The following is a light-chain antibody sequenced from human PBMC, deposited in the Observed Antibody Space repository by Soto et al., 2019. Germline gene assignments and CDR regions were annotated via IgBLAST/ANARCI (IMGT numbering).Light chain of an antibody. CDR3: SSYTISSTV. J-gene: IGLJ1*01. Sequence: QSALTQPASVSGSAGQSITISCTGTSSDVGAYNYVSWYQQHPGKAPKLMIYEVSNRPSGVSNRFSGSKSGNTASLTISGLQADDEADYYCSSYTISSTVFGTGTKLTVL. V-gene: IGLV2-14*01. CDR1: SSDVGAYNY. CDR2: EVS.